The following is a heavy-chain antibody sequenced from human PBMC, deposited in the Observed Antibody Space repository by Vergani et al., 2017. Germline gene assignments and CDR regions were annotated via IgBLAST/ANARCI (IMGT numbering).Heavy chain of an antibody. CDR2: IYYSGST. V-gene: IGHV4-59*05. Sequence: QVQLVESGGGVVQPGESLRLSCAASGFPFSTYGMHWVRQAPGKGLEWIGSIYYSGSTYYNPSLESRLTISVDTSKNQFSLKLSSVTAADTAVYFCASRLSYDSSGYDWGQGTLVTVSS. J-gene: IGHJ4*02. CDR1: GFPFSTYG. CDR3: ASRLSYDSSGYD. D-gene: IGHD3-22*01.